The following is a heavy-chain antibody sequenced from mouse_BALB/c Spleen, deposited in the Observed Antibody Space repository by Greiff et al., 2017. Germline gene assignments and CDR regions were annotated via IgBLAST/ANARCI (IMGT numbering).Heavy chain of an antibody. CDR2: ISNGGGST. CDR1: GFTFSSYT. D-gene: IGHD1-1*01. J-gene: IGHJ4*01. Sequence: EVKLVESGGGLVQPGGSLKLSCAASGFTFSSYTMSWVRQTPEKRLEWVAYISNGGGSTYYPDTVKGRFTISRDNAKNTLYLQMSSLKSEDTAMYYCARQGEYYYGSSYPYYAMDYWGQGTSVTVSS. V-gene: IGHV5-12-2*01. CDR3: ARQGEYYYGSSYPYYAMDY.